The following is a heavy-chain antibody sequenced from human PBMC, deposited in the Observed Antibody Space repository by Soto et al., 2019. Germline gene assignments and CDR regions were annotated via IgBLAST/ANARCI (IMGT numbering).Heavy chain of an antibody. V-gene: IGHV3-21*01. CDR3: VRYCSGGSCYLGFDY. CDR2: ISSSSRDI. CDR1: GFTFSSYS. Sequence: PGGSLRLSCAASGFTFSSYSMTWFRQAPGEGLERVSSISSSSRDIYYADSVKGRFTISRDNAKNSLYLQMDSLRAEDTAVYYCVRYCSGGSCYLGFDYWGQGTLVTVSS. D-gene: IGHD2-15*01. J-gene: IGHJ4*02.